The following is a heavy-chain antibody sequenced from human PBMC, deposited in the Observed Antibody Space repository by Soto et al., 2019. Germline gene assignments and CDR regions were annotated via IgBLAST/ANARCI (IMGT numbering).Heavy chain of an antibody. Sequence: GGSLRLSCAASGFTFSTYALTWVRQAPGKGLEWVSSIGTHADTTYYVDSVKGRFSISRDNSKNTVYLQMSSLSAEDTAVYYCARPYVEVAVNDSFDIWGRGTMVTVSS. CDR1: GFTFSTYA. V-gene: IGHV3-23*01. CDR3: ARPYVEVAVNDSFDI. CDR2: IGTHADTT. J-gene: IGHJ3*02. D-gene: IGHD3-16*01.